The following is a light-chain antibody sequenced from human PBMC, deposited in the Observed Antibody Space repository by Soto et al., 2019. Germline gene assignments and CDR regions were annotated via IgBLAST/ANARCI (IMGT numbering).Light chain of an antibody. CDR1: QSVSSN. Sequence: EIVMTQSPATLSVSPGERATLSCRASQSVSSNLAWYQQKPGQAPRLLIDGASTRATGIPARFSGSGSGTEFTLTISSLQSEDFAVYYFQQYNNWPAFGPGTKVDIK. CDR2: GAS. CDR3: QQYNNWPA. J-gene: IGKJ3*01. V-gene: IGKV3-15*01.